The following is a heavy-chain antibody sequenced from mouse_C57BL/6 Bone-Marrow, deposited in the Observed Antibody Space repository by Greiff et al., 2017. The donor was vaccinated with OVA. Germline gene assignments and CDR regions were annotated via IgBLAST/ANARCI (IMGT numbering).Heavy chain of an antibody. Sequence: EVKLVESGGGLVQPGESLKLSCESNEYAFPSHDMSWVRKTPEKRLELVASINSDGGSTYYPDTMEGRFIISRDNTKKTLYLQMSSLRSEDTALYYCARGSSYYWYFDVWGTGTTVTVSS. CDR1: EYAFPSHD. V-gene: IGHV5-2*01. J-gene: IGHJ1*03. CDR3: ARGSSYYWYFDV. CDR2: INSDGGST. D-gene: IGHD1-1*01.